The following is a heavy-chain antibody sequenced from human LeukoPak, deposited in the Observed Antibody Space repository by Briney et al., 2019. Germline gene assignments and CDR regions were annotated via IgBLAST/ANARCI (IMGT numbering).Heavy chain of an antibody. V-gene: IGHV3-72*01. CDR2: TRNKANSYTT. CDR3: ARGPDYIQYYYYNGMDV. D-gene: IGHD4-11*01. Sequence: PGGSLRLSCAASGFTFSDHYMDWVRQAPGKGLEWVGRTRNKANSYTTEYAASVKGRFTISRDDSKNSLYLQMNSLKTEDTAVYYCARGPDYIQYYYYNGMDVWGQGTTVTVSS. CDR1: GFTFSDHY. J-gene: IGHJ6*02.